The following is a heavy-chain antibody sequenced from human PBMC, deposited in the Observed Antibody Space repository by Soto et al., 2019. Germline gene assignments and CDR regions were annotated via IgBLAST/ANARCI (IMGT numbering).Heavy chain of an antibody. D-gene: IGHD2-15*01. J-gene: IGHJ3*02. V-gene: IGHV3-48*01. CDR1: GFTFRDYS. Sequence: GGSLRLSCAASGFTFRDYSMNWVRQAPGKGLEWVSFLTGSSSHIYYAESVRGRFTISRDNAKNSLYLQMNSLRVEDTAVYFCARRQYSNDAFDMWGQGTLVTVSS. CDR2: LTGSSSHI. CDR3: ARRQYSNDAFDM.